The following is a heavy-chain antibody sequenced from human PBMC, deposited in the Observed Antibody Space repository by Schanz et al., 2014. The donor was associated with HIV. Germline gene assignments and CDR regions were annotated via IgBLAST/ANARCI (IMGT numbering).Heavy chain of an antibody. CDR3: AKDDQQFAY. CDR2: ISSSSTYI. Sequence: EVQLLESGGGLVQPGGSLRLSCAASGFTFSSYALNWVRQAPGKGLEWVSSISSSSTYIYYADSVKGRFTISRDNAKNSLYLQMNSLRAEDTAVYYCAKDDQQFAYWGQGTLVTVSS. D-gene: IGHD6-6*01. V-gene: IGHV3-21*06. J-gene: IGHJ4*02. CDR1: GFTFSSYA.